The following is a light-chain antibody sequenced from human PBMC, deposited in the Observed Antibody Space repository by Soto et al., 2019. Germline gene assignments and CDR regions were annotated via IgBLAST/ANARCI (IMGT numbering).Light chain of an antibody. Sequence: EIVMSQSPATLSVSPGETATLSCRASQSVSSNLAWYQQKPGQAPRLLIYGASTRATGIPVRFSGSGSGTEFTLTISSLQSEDFAVYYCQPYNNWPLTFGGGTKVEIK. CDR2: GAS. V-gene: IGKV3-15*01. J-gene: IGKJ4*01. CDR3: QPYNNWPLT. CDR1: QSVSSN.